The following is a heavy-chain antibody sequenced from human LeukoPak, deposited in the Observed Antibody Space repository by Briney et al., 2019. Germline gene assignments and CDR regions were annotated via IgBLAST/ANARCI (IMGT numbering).Heavy chain of an antibody. D-gene: IGHD6-13*01. CDR1: GFTFSSYA. V-gene: IGHV3-30-3*01. CDR2: ISYDGSNK. J-gene: IGHJ5*02. Sequence: PGGSLRLSCAASGFTFSSYAMHWVRQAPGKGLEWVAVISYDGSNKYYADSVKGRFTISRDNSKNTLYLQMNSLRAGDTAVYYCARSQGIAAANWFDPWGQGTLVTVSS. CDR3: ARSQGIAAANWFDP.